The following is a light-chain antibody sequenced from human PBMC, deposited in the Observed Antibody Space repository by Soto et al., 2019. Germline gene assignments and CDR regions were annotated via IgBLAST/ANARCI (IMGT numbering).Light chain of an antibody. Sequence: DIVMTQSPDSLSVSLGERATINCKSRQSFLSSSNNKNYLAWYQQKPGQPPKVVIYWASTRGSGVPDRFSGSGSGTDFTLTISSLQAEDVTVYYCQHYYSSPLTFGGGTKVDIK. CDR1: QSFLSSSNNKNY. J-gene: IGKJ4*01. CDR2: WAS. V-gene: IGKV4-1*01. CDR3: QHYYSSPLT.